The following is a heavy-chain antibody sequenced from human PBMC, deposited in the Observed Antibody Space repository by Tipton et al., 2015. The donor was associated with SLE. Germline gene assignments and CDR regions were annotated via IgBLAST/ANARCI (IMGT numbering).Heavy chain of an antibody. CDR1: GYTFTSYD. V-gene: IGHV1-18*01. J-gene: IGHJ6*03. CDR2: ISAYNGNT. CDR3: ARDPPGSPGANYYYMDV. D-gene: IGHD1-26*01. Sequence: QSGAEVKKPGASVKVSCKASGYTFTSYDINWVRQAPGQGLEWMGWISAYNGNTNYAQKLQGRVTMTTDTSTSTAYMELRSLRSDDTAVYYCARDPPGSPGANYYYMDVWGKGTTVTVSS.